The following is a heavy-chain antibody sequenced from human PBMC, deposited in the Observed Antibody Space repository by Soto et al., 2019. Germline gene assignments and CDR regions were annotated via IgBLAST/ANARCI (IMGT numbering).Heavy chain of an antibody. Sequence: SETLSLTCTVSGGSISSYYWSWIRQPPGKGLEWIGYIYYSGSTNYNPSLKSRVTISVDTSKNQFSLKLSSVTAADTAVYYCARDPSWRSGSYYYYYGMDVWGQGTTVTVSS. J-gene: IGHJ6*02. CDR3: ARDPSWRSGSYYYYYGMDV. CDR2: IYYSGST. CDR1: GGSISSYY. V-gene: IGHV4-59*01. D-gene: IGHD1-26*01.